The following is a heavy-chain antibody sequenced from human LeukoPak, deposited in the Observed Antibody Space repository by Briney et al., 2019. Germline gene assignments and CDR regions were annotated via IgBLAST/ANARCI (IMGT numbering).Heavy chain of an antibody. CDR3: ARDWDGYCSSPSCYVGTTSYFYYGVDV. D-gene: IGHD2-2*01. J-gene: IGHJ6*02. CDR2: ISSSRSDT. Sequence: PGGSLRLSCAASGFSFSDCYMSWIRQAPGKGLEWVSYISSSRSDTNYADSVKGRFTISRDNAKNSLYLQMNSLTAGDTAVYYCARDWDGYCSSPSCYVGTTSYFYYGVDVWGQGTTVTVSS. V-gene: IGHV3-11*06. CDR1: GFSFSDCY.